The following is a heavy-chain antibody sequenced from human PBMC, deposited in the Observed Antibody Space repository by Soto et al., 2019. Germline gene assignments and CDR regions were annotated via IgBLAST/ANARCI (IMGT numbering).Heavy chain of an antibody. Sequence: HPGGSLRLSCAASGFTFSSYGMHWVRQAPGKGLEWVAVISYDGSNKYYADSVKGRFTISRDNSKNTLYLQMNSLRAEDTAVYYCAKGTVGATTDYWGQGTLVTVSS. CDR2: ISYDGSNK. J-gene: IGHJ4*02. CDR3: AKGTVGATTDY. D-gene: IGHD1-26*01. CDR1: GFTFSSYG. V-gene: IGHV3-30*18.